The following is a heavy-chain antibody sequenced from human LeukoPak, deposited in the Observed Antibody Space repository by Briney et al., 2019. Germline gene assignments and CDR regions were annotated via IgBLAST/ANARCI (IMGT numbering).Heavy chain of an antibody. CDR1: GYTFTGYY. D-gene: IGHD6-13*01. CDR3: AKEAGYSSSWYLWFDY. J-gene: IGHJ4*02. V-gene: IGHV1-2*06. Sequence: ASVKVSCKASGYTFTGYYMHWVRQAPGQGLEWMGRINPNSGGTNYAQKFQGRVTMTRDTSISTAYMELSRLRSDDTAVYYCAKEAGYSSSWYLWFDYWGQGTLVTVSS. CDR2: INPNSGGT.